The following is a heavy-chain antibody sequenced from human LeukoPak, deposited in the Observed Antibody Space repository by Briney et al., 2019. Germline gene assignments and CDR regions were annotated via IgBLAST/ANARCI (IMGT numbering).Heavy chain of an antibody. V-gene: IGHV3-69-1*01. D-gene: IGHD2-2*03. J-gene: IGHJ4*02. CDR2: ISSSSTI. Sequence: GGSLRLSCAASGLTFSDYTMNWVRQAPGKGLEWVSYISSSSTISYADSVKGRFTISRDNAKNSLFLQMNSLRAEDTAVHYCASVGHCTSSSCPYYFDYWGQGTLVTVSS. CDR3: ASVGHCTSSSCPYYFDY. CDR1: GLTFSDYT.